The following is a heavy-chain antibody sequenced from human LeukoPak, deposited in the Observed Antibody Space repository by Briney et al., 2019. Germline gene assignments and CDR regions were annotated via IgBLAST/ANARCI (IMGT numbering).Heavy chain of an antibody. Sequence: SETLSLTCTVSGGSISSGGYYWSCIRQHPGKGLEWIGYIYYSGSIYYNPSLKSRVTISVDTSKNQFSLKLSSVTGADTAVYYCARGYYYDSSGYYPVDYWGQGTLVTVSS. CDR3: ARGYYYDSSGYYPVDY. D-gene: IGHD3-22*01. V-gene: IGHV4-31*03. J-gene: IGHJ4*02. CDR1: GGSISSGGYY. CDR2: IYYSGSI.